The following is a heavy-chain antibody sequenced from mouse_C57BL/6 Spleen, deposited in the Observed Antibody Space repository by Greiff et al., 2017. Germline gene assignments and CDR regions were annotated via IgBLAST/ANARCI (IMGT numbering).Heavy chain of an antibody. J-gene: IGHJ4*01. Sequence: VQLQQPGTELVKPGASVKLSCKASGYTFTSYWMHWVKQRPGQGLEWIGNIKPSNGGTNYNEKFKSKATLTVDKTSSTAYMPLSSLTSADSAVYYCAREGVTTVVEEAMDYWGKGASVTVSS. V-gene: IGHV1-53*01. CDR3: AREGVTTVVEEAMDY. D-gene: IGHD1-1*01. CDR2: IKPSNGGT. CDR1: GYTFTSYW.